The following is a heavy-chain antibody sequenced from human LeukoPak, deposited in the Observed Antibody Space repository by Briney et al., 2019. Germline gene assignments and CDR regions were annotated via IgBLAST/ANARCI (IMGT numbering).Heavy chain of an antibody. V-gene: IGHV3-74*01. D-gene: IGHD1-1*01. Sequence: GGSLRLSCAASGFTISGLWMRWVRQVPGEGLVWVARMNSAGTTINYADSVKGRFTISRDNVRNTLHLQMNNLSLEDTAVYFCIREVQVRASASLGLWGRGTLVTVS. CDR1: GFTISGLW. CDR3: IREVQVRASASLGL. CDR2: MNSAGTTI. J-gene: IGHJ4*01.